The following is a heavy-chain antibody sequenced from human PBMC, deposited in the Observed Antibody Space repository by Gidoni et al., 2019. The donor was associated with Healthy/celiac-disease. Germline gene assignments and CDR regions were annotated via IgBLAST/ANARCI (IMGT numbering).Heavy chain of an antibody. J-gene: IGHJ6*02. V-gene: IGHV1-2*04. D-gene: IGHD3-3*01. CDR2: INPNSGGT. CDR3: ARENTISYGMDV. Sequence: QVQLVQSGAEVKKPGASVKVSCTASGYTFTGYYMHWVRQAPGQGLEWSGWINPNSGGTNYAQKFQGWVTMTRDTSISTAYMELSRLRSDDTAVYYCARENTISYGMDVWGQGTTVTVSS. CDR1: GYTFTGYY.